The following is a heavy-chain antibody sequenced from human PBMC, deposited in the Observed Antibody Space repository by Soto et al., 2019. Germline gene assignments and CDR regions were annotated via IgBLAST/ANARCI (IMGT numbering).Heavy chain of an antibody. CDR3: AGTTPNYYYYYGMDV. V-gene: IGHV1-24*01. D-gene: IGHD1-7*01. Sequence: ASVKVSCKVSGYTLTELSMHWVRQAPGKGLEWMGGFDPEDGETIYAQKFQGRVTMTEDTSTDTAYMELSSLISEDTAVYYCAGTTPNYYYYYGMDVWGQGTTVTVSS. J-gene: IGHJ6*02. CDR2: FDPEDGET. CDR1: GYTLTELS.